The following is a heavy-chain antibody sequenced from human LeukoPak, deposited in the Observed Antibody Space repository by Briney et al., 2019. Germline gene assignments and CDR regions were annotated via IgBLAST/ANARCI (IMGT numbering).Heavy chain of an antibody. CDR1: GGSFSGYY. CDR3: ARGYSSSWYLTTYYYYGMDV. CDR2: INHSGST. Sequence: SETLSLTCAVYGGSFSGYYWSWIRQPPGKGLEWIGEINHSGSTNYNPSLKSRVTISVDTSKNQFSLKLSSVTAADTAVYYCARGYSSSWYLTTYYYYGMDVWGQGTTVTVSS. J-gene: IGHJ6*02. V-gene: IGHV4-34*01. D-gene: IGHD6-13*01.